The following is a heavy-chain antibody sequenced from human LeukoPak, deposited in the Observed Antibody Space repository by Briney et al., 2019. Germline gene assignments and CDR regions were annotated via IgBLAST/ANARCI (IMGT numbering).Heavy chain of an antibody. CDR3: ARGDGQLWQGYYFDY. Sequence: GGSLRLSCAASGFTFSSYWMNWVRQAPGKGLEWVANIKQDGSEKYYVDSVKGRFTISRDNAKNSLYLQMNSLRAEDTAVYYCARGDGQLWQGYYFDYWGQGTLVTVSS. D-gene: IGHD5-18*01. CDR1: GFTFSSYW. V-gene: IGHV3-7*01. J-gene: IGHJ4*02. CDR2: IKQDGSEK.